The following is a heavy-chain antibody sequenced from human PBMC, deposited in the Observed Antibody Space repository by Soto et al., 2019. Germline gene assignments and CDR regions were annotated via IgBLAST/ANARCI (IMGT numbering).Heavy chain of an antibody. CDR1: GGTFSSYA. Sequence: SVKVSCKASGGTFSSYAISWVRQAPGQGLGWMGGIIPIFGTANYAQKFQGRVTITADESTSTAYMELSSLRSEDTAVYYCARGYYYDSSGYYYSAFDIWGQGTMVTVSS. V-gene: IGHV1-69*13. CDR3: ARGYYYDSSGYYYSAFDI. CDR2: IIPIFGTA. D-gene: IGHD3-22*01. J-gene: IGHJ3*02.